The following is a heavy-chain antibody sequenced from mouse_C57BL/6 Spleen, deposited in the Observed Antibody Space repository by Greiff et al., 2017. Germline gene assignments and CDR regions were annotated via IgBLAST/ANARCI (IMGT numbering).Heavy chain of an antibody. J-gene: IGHJ3*01. V-gene: IGHV1-55*01. CDR2: IYPGSGST. CDR1: GYTFTSYW. Sequence: QVHVKQPGAELVKPGASVKMSCKASGYTFTSYWITWVKQRPGQSLEWIGDIYPGSGSTNYNEKFKSKATLTVDTSSSTAYMQLSSLTSEDSAVYYCAKSPDDWFAYWGQGTLVTVSA. CDR3: AKSPDDWFAY.